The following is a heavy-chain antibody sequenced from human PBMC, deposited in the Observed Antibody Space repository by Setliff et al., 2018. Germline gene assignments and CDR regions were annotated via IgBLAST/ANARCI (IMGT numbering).Heavy chain of an antibody. J-gene: IGHJ3*02. V-gene: IGHV1-8*02. CDR3: ARVAVGCSSTSCYYDAFDI. D-gene: IGHD2-2*01. CDR1: GYTFTSYD. Sequence: ASVKVSCKASGYTFTSYDINWVRQATGQGLEWMGWMNPNSGNTGYAQKFQGRVTMTRDTSISTAYMELSRLRSDDTAVYYCARVAVGCSSTSCYYDAFDIWGPGTMVTVSS. CDR2: MNPNSGNT.